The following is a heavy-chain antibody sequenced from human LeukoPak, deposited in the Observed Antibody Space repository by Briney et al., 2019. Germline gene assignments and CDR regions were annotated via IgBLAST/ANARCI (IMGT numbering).Heavy chain of an antibody. Sequence: PSETLSLTYAVYGGSFSGYYWSWIRQPPGKGLEWIGEINHSGSTNYNPSLKSRVTISVDTSKNQFSLKLSSVTAADTAVYYCARSPSYYYGSGSYVRSYYYYYMDVWGKGTTVTVSS. CDR3: ARSPSYYYGSGSYVRSYYYYYMDV. V-gene: IGHV4-34*01. D-gene: IGHD3-10*01. CDR2: INHSGST. J-gene: IGHJ6*03. CDR1: GGSFSGYY.